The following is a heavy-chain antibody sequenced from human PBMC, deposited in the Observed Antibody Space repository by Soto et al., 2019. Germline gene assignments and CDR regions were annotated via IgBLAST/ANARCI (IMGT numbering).Heavy chain of an antibody. Sequence: ASVKVSCKASGYTFTSYDINWVRQATGQGLEWMGWMNPNSGNTGYAQKFQGRVTMTRNTSISTAYMELSSLRSEGTAVYYCARGSFSSYGGAFDIWGQGTMVTVSS. J-gene: IGHJ3*02. D-gene: IGHD3-16*01. CDR3: ARGSFSSYGGAFDI. CDR1: GYTFTSYD. V-gene: IGHV1-8*01. CDR2: MNPNSGNT.